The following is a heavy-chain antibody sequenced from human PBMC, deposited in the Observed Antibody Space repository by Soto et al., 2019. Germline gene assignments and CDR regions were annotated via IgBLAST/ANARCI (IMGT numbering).Heavy chain of an antibody. V-gene: IGHV3-23*01. CDR2: ISDSGVNK. J-gene: IGHJ4*02. CDR3: IKEARGHSYARL. CDR1: GFLSGNYA. Sequence: EVQLLESGGDLVHPGESLRLSCAASGFLSGNYAMDWIRQAPGTGLEWVSAISDSGVNKYYADSVKGRFTISRDNSKNALYLEMKSLRAGDTAVYYCIKEARGHSYARLWGRGTPVTVSS. D-gene: IGHD3-16*01.